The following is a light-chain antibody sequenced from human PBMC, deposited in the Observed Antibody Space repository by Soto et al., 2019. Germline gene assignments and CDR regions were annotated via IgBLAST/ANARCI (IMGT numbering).Light chain of an antibody. CDR2: KAS. CDR1: QTISSW. J-gene: IGKJ1*01. V-gene: IGKV1-5*03. CDR3: QHYNSSSEA. Sequence: DIQMTQSPSTLSVSVGDRVTITWRAGQTISSWLAWYQQKPGKAPKLLIYKASTLKSGVPSRLRGSGSGTELTITISSMKNDDFETYYCQHYNSSSEAFGQGTKVDIK.